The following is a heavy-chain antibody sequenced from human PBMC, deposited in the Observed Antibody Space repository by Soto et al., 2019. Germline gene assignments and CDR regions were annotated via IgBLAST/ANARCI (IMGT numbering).Heavy chain of an antibody. CDR2: IYPDDSDT. CDR1: GFSLTNNW. Sequence: PGESLKISCKASGFSLTNNWISWVRQMPGKGLEWMGNIYPDDSDTRYSPSFEGQVTISADKSISTAFLQWSSLKASDTAIYYCARHPRFSGGSVWFDPWGQGTLVTVSS. V-gene: IGHV5-51*01. D-gene: IGHD3-16*01. J-gene: IGHJ5*01. CDR3: ARHPRFSGGSVWFDP.